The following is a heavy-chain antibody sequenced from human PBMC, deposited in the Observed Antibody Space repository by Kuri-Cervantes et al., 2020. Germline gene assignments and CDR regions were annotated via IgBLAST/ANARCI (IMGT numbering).Heavy chain of an antibody. Sequence: SETLSLTCTVSGGSISSGSYYWSWIRQPAGKGLEWIGRIYTSGSTNYNPSLKSRVTISVDTSKNQFSLKLSSVTAADTAVYYCARDSHYGDYGVWGQGTLVTVSS. D-gene: IGHD4-17*01. CDR2: IYTSGST. V-gene: IGHV4-61*02. J-gene: IGHJ4*02. CDR1: GGSISSGSYY. CDR3: ARDSHYGDYGV.